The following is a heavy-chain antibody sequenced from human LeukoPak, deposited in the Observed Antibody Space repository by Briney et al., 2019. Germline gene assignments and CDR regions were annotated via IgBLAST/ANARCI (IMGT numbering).Heavy chain of an antibody. CDR1: GGSITSGDYS. Sequence: PSETLSLTCAVSGGSITSGDYSWSWIRQPPGQGLEWIGYIYHSGSTYYNPSLKSRVTISVDTSKNQFSLKLSSVTAADTAVYYCARSPYQLLSDYYYYGMDVWGQGTTVTVSS. J-gene: IGHJ6*02. CDR2: IYHSGST. CDR3: ARSPYQLLSDYYYYGMDV. V-gene: IGHV4-30-2*02. D-gene: IGHD2-2*01.